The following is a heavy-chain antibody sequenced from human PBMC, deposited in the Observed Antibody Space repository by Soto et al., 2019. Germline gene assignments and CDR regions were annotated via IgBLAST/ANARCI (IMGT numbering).Heavy chain of an antibody. CDR3: ARHGAGSSWDWFDP. V-gene: IGHV4-4*07. CDR1: GGAIGSHY. Sequence: SETLSLTCTISGGAIGSHYWTWIRQPAGKGLEWIGRIYSSGSTQYNPSLQSRVTMSLDTSKNQFSLRLESVTAADTAMYYCARHGAGSSWDWFDPWGQGTLVTVSS. D-gene: IGHD6-13*01. J-gene: IGHJ5*02. CDR2: IYSSGST.